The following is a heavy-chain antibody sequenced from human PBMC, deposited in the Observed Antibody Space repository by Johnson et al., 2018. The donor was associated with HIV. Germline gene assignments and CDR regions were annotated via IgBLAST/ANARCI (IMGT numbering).Heavy chain of an antibody. CDR1: GFTFTNAW. J-gene: IGHJ3*02. D-gene: IGHD3-16*01. CDR3: ATYTSMITMYVEIKGGAFDI. CDR2: IKSKTDGGTI. Sequence: VQLVESGGGLVKPGGSLRLSCAASGFTFTNAWMSWLRQAPGKGLEWIGRIKSKTDGGTIEYAAPVKGRLTISRDDSKNTLYLQMNSLTTEDTAVYYCATYTSMITMYVEIKGGAFDIWGQGTMVTVSS. V-gene: IGHV3-15*01.